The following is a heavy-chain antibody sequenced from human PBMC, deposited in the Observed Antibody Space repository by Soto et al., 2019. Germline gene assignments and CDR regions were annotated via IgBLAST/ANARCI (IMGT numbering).Heavy chain of an antibody. CDR2: ISPYSGNT. CDR1: GYGFTIYG. D-gene: IGHD6-25*01. Sequence: ASVKVSCKASGYGFTIYGISWVRQAPGQGLEWMGWISPYSGNTRYPENLQGRVTMTTDASTSTAYMELRSLRSDDTAVYYCAREMWTRSGPQNFFDYWGQGALVTVSS. J-gene: IGHJ4*02. V-gene: IGHV1-18*01. CDR3: AREMWTRSGPQNFFDY.